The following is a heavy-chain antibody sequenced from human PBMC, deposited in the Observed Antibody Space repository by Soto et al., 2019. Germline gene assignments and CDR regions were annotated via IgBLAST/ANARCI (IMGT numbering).Heavy chain of an antibody. CDR1: GFTFSSYA. CDR2: ISYDGNNK. J-gene: IGHJ6*02. Sequence: PGGSLRLSCAASGFTFSSYAMSWVRQAPGKGLEWVAVISYDGNNKFYADSVKGRFTISRDSTKQTLYLQMNSLRAEDTAVYYCARDLFYGSGSYYIHYYGMDVWGQGTTVTVSS. D-gene: IGHD3-10*01. V-gene: IGHV3-30-3*01. CDR3: ARDLFYGSGSYYIHYYGMDV.